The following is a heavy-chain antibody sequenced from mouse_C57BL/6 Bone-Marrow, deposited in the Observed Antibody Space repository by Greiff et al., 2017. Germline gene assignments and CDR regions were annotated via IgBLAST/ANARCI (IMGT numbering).Heavy chain of an antibody. D-gene: IGHD2-5*01. CDR1: GYTFTGYW. J-gene: IGHJ1*03. V-gene: IGHV1-9*01. Sequence: QVQLKQSGAELMKPGASVKLSCKATGYTFTGYWIAWVKQRPGHGLEWIGEILTGSGSTNYNEKFKGQVTFTTDTSSNTTYMQLSSLTTEDSAIYYCARGYSNLIYWYCDVWGTGTTVTVSS. CDR3: ARGYSNLIYWYCDV. CDR2: ILTGSGST.